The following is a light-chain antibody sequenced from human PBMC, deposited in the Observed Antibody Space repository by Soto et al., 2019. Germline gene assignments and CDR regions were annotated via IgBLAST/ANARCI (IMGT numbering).Light chain of an antibody. V-gene: IGKV1-5*03. J-gene: IGKJ1*01. CDR1: QNINSW. CDR2: EAS. CDR3: QQYNVYSWT. Sequence: DIHMTQSPSTLSASVGDRVTITCRASQNINSWLAWYQQKPGKAPKLLIYEASSLEKGVPARFGGSGSGTEFTLTISSLQPDDFATYYCQQYNVYSWTFGQGGMVDIK.